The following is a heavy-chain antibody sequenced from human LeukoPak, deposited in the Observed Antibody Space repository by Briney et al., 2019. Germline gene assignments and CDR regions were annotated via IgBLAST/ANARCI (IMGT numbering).Heavy chain of an antibody. CDR2: ISAYNGNT. CDR1: GYTFTSYG. D-gene: IGHD6-19*01. Sequence: EASVKVSCKASGYTFTSYGISWVRQAPGQGLEWMGWISAYNGNTNYAQKLQGRVTMTTDTSTSTAYMELRSLRSDDTAVYYCARVRYSSGWYELNWFDPWGQGTLVTVSS. V-gene: IGHV1-18*01. J-gene: IGHJ5*02. CDR3: ARVRYSSGWYELNWFDP.